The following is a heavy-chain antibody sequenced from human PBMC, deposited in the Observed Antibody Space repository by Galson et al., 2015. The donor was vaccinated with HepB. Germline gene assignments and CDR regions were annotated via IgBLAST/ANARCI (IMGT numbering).Heavy chain of an antibody. D-gene: IGHD3-10*02. CDR1: GYTFTSYA. CDR3: ARCPGNYYSYYCMDV. CDR2: INAGNGNT. J-gene: IGHJ6*02. V-gene: IGHV1-3*01. Sequence: SVKVSCKASGYTFTSYAMHWVRQAPGQRLEWMGWINAGNGNTKYSQKFQGRVTITRDTSTSTAYMELSSLRSEDTAVYYCARCPGNYYSYYCMDVWGQGTTVTVSS.